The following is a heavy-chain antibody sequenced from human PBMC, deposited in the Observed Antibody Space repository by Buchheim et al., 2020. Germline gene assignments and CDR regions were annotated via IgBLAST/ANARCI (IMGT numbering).Heavy chain of an antibody. D-gene: IGHD1-1*01. V-gene: IGHV1-18*01. Sequence: QVQLVQSGGEVKEPGASVKVSCKASGDTFNTYAFSWVRQAPGQGLEWMAWISAYNGRTNYAQRFQGRLTVTTDTSTRTAYMEVRTLRADDRAVYYCATAERFAGDWFDPWGQGTL. J-gene: IGHJ5*02. CDR2: ISAYNGRT. CDR3: ATAERFAGDWFDP. CDR1: GDTFNTYA.